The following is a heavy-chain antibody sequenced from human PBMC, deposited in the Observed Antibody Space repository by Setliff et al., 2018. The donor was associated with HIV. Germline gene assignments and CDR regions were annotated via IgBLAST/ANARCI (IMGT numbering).Heavy chain of an antibody. CDR2: INPSGGST. CDR3: AILGRRYCNHYTASCYETAGGDSDLKTSDY. D-gene: IGHD2-21*02. CDR1: GYTFTSYY. V-gene: IGHV1-46*01. Sequence: ASVKVSCKASGYTFTSYYIHWVRQAPGQGLEWMGIINPSGGSTSYAQKFQGRGTMTRDTSTSTVYMELRSLKSDDTAVYYCAILGRRYCNHYTASCYETAGGDSDLKTSDYWGPGTLVTVSS. J-gene: IGHJ4*02.